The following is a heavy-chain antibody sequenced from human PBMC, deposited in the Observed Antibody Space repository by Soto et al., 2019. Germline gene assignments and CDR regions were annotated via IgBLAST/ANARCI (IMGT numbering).Heavy chain of an antibody. CDR1: GFGFGSFG. J-gene: IGHJ4*02. Sequence: VESGGDVVQPGRSLRLSCAASGFGFGSFGMHWVRQAPGQGLEWLAFISRDGLNTFYADSVRGRFTLSRDYSKSTMYLQMSALRDEDTALYYCARGKLSFDFDSWGRGTLVTVSS. CDR3: ARGKLSFDFDS. V-gene: IGHV3-30*03. CDR2: ISRDGLNT. D-gene: IGHD2-15*01.